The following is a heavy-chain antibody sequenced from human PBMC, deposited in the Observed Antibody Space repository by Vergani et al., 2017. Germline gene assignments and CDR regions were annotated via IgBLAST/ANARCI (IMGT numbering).Heavy chain of an antibody. CDR1: AGSISSGGYY. Sequence: QVQLQESGPGLVKPSQTLSLTCTVAAGSISSGGYYWSWIRQHPGKGLEWIGYIYYSGSTYYNPSLKGRVTISVDTSKNHFSLKLTSVTAADTAVYYCARARGEGDAFYIWGQGTMVTVSS. CDR3: ARARGEGDAFYI. J-gene: IGHJ3*02. V-gene: IGHV4-31*03. CDR2: IYYSGST.